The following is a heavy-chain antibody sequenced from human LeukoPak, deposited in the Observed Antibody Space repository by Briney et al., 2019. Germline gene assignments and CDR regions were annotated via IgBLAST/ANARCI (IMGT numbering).Heavy chain of an antibody. V-gene: IGHV5-51*01. Sequence: GESLKISCKASGYSFTGSWIGWVRQTPGKGLEWMGIIYPGDSDTRYSPSFQGQVTISADKSISTAYLQWGSLKASDTAMYYCARQSGYCSGGSCRKYFQHWGQGTLVTVSS. D-gene: IGHD2-15*01. CDR1: GYSFTGSW. CDR3: ARQSGYCSGGSCRKYFQH. CDR2: IYPGDSDT. J-gene: IGHJ1*01.